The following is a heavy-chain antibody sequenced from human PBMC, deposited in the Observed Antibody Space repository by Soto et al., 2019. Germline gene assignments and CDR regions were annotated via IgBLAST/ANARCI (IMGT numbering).Heavy chain of an antibody. V-gene: IGHV1-3*01. CDR1: GYTFTSYA. J-gene: IGHJ4*02. CDR2: INAGNGNT. D-gene: IGHD3-10*01. Sequence: ASVNVSCKASGYTFTSYAMHWVRQAPGQRLEWMGWINAGNGNTKYSQKFQGRVTITRDTSASTAYMELSSLRSEDTAVYYCARESRGTGSYSYYFDDWGQGTLVTVSS. CDR3: ARESRGTGSYSYYFDD.